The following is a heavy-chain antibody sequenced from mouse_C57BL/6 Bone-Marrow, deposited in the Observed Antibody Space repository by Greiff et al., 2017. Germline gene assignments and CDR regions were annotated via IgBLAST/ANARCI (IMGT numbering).Heavy chain of an antibody. CDR2: ISSGGSYT. CDR1: GFTFSSYG. Sequence: EVQLVESGGDLVKPGGSLKLSCAASGFTFSSYGMSWVRQTPDKRLEWVATISSGGSYTYYPDSVKGRFTISRDNAKNTLYLQMSSLKSEDTAMYYCARHGASLDMDYWGQGTSVTVSS. V-gene: IGHV5-6*01. J-gene: IGHJ4*01. D-gene: IGHD6-1*01. CDR3: ARHGASLDMDY.